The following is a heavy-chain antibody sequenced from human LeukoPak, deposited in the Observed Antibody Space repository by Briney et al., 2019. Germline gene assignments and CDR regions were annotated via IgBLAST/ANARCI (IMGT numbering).Heavy chain of an antibody. D-gene: IGHD6-13*01. V-gene: IGHV3-21*01. CDR1: GFTFSSYS. CDR2: ISSSSSYI. CDR3: ARDSIGQAAVGPPRDY. Sequence: GGSLRLSFAPSGFTFSSYSMNWVRQAPGKGLEWVSSISSSSSYIYYADSVKGRFTISRDNAKNSLYLQMNSLRAEDTAVYYCARDSIGQAAVGPPRDYWGQGTLVNVSS. J-gene: IGHJ4*02.